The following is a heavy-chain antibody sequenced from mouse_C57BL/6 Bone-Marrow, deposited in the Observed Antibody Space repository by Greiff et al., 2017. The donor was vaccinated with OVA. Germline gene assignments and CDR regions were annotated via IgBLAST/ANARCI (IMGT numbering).Heavy chain of an antibody. J-gene: IGHJ2*01. CDR2: ISSGGSYT. Sequence: EVQGVESGGDLVKPGGSLKLSFAASGFTFSSYGMSWVRQTPDKRLEWVATISSGGSYTYYPDSVKGRFTISRDNAKNTLYLQMSSLKSEDTAMYYCARPFYYYGSSYDYWGQGTTLTVSS. CDR3: ARPFYYYGSSYDY. CDR1: GFTFSSYG. D-gene: IGHD1-1*01. V-gene: IGHV5-6*01.